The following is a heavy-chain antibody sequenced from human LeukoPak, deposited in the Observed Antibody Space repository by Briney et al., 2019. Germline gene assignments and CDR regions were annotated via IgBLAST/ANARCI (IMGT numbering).Heavy chain of an antibody. J-gene: IGHJ6*02. V-gene: IGHV3-23*01. CDR1: GFTFSSYA. Sequence: GGSLRLSCAASGFTFSSYAMSWVRQAPGKGLEWVSAISGSGGSTYYADSVKGRFTISRDNSKNTLYLQMNSLRAEDTAVYYCAKGQWFGESARGMDVWGQGTTVTVSS. CDR3: AKGQWFGESARGMDV. D-gene: IGHD3-10*01. CDR2: ISGSGGST.